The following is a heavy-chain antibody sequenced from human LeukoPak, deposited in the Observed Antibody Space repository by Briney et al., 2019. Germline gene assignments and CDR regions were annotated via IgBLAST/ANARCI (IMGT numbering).Heavy chain of an antibody. J-gene: IGHJ6*03. CDR2: MNPKNGVT. D-gene: IGHD6-13*01. V-gene: IGHV1-2*04. Sequence: ASVTVSCKASGYTFTDYYLHWVRQAPGQGLEWMGWMNPKNGVTKYSQKLQAWVTMTRDTSISTAYMELSSLRSDDTAVYYCARVYSSRWNYYYYMDVGGKGTTVTVS. CDR1: GYTFTDYY. CDR3: ARVYSSRWNYYYYMDV.